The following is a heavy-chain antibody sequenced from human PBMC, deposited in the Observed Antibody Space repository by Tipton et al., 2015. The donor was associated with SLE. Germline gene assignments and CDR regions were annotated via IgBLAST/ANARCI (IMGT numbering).Heavy chain of an antibody. D-gene: IGHD6-13*01. J-gene: IGHJ6*02. CDR3: ARAPIAAPTGYYYGMDV. Sequence: TLSFTCTVSGGSISSYYWSWIRQPPGKGLEWIGYIYYSGSTNYNPSLKSRVTISVDTSKNQFSLKLSSVTAADTAVYYCARAPIAAPTGYYYGMDVWGRGTTVTVSS. CDR1: GGSISSYY. CDR2: IYYSGST. V-gene: IGHV4-59*01.